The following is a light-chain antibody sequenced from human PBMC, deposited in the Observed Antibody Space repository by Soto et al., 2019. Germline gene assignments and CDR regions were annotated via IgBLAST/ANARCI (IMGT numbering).Light chain of an antibody. J-gene: IGKJ4*01. CDR3: QQYNNWPQLT. V-gene: IGKV3-15*01. Sequence: KVMTQSPATLSVSPGERATLSCRASQSVSSNLAWYQQKPGQAPRLLIYGASTRAAGVPARFSGSGSGTEFTLTISSLQSEDFAVYYCQQYNNWPQLTFGGGTKVEIK. CDR2: GAS. CDR1: QSVSSN.